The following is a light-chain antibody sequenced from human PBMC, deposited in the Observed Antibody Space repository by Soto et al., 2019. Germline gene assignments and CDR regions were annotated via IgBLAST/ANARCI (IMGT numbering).Light chain of an antibody. V-gene: IGLV1-40*03. CDR2: GNS. CDR1: SSNIGAHYD. CDR3: QSYDSNLSAYV. J-gene: IGLJ1*01. Sequence: QSALTQPPSVSGAPGQRVTISCTGSSSNIGAHYDVHWYQQLPGTAPKLLIYGNSNRPSGVPDRFSGSKSGASASLAITGLQAEDEADYYCQSYDSNLSAYVFGAGTKVTVL.